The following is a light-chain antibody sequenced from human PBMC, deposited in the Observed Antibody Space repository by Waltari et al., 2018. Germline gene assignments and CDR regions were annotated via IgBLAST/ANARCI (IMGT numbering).Light chain of an antibody. Sequence: QSALTQPASVSGSPGQSITISCTGPSSDVGSYDLVSWYQQHPGKAPKLMIYEDSERPSGVSHRFSGSKSVNTASLTISGLQAEDEAHYYCCSYAGGNAWVFGGGTKVTVL. CDR3: CSYAGGNAWV. J-gene: IGLJ3*02. CDR1: SSDVGSYDL. V-gene: IGLV2-23*01. CDR2: EDS.